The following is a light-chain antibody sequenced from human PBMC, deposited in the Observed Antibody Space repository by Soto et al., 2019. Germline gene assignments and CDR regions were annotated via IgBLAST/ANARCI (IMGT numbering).Light chain of an antibody. V-gene: IGKV3-20*01. CDR2: NGP. J-gene: IGKJ1*01. Sequence: DNVLTQSPGTLSLSPGERATLTCRASQSISGYQLAWYRQKPGQPPRLLIYNGPHRATGIPDRFSGSGSGTDFTLTISRLEPEDFAVYHCQQSDSFPSTFGHGTRVEIK. CDR1: QSISGYQ. CDR3: QQSDSFPST.